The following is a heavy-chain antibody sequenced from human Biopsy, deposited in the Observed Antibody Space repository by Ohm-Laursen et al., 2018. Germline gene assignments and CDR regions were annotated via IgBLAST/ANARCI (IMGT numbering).Heavy chain of an antibody. Sequence: GTLSLTCSVSGDSISASTTSYWAWLRQPPGKGLEWIGSIYNSETTFYNPSLKSRVAISVDTSTNQVSLKVSSVTAADTALYYCARHPTGFWFDPWGHGTLVTVSS. J-gene: IGHJ5*02. V-gene: IGHV4-39*01. CDR2: IYNSETT. CDR1: GDSISASTTSY. CDR3: ARHPTGFWFDP.